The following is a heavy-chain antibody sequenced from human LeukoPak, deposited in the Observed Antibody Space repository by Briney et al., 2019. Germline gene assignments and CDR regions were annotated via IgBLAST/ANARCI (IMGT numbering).Heavy chain of an antibody. J-gene: IGHJ5*02. CDR3: ARQGYDFWSGYFMRGNNWFDP. Sequence: GSLRLSCAASGFTFSDYYMSWIRQAPGKGLEWVSYISSSGSTIYYADSVKGRFTISRDNAKNSLYLQMNSLRAEDTAVYYCARQGYDFWSGYFMRGNNWFDPWGQGTLVTVSS. CDR2: ISSSGSTI. V-gene: IGHV3-11*04. D-gene: IGHD3-3*01. CDR1: GFTFSDYY.